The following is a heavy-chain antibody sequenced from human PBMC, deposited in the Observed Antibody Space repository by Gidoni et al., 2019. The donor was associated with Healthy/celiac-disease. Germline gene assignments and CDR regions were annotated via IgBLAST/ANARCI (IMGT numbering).Heavy chain of an antibody. CDR1: GFTFSSYG. J-gene: IGHJ3*02. D-gene: IGHD4-17*01. CDR2: ISYDGSNK. Sequence: QVQLVESGGGVVQHGRSLRLSCAASGFTFSSYGMHWVRQAPGKGLEWVAVISYDGSNKYYADSVKGRFTISRDNSKNTLYLQMNSLRAEDTAVYYCATIQTTGAFDIWGQGTMVTVSS. V-gene: IGHV3-30*03. CDR3: ATIQTTGAFDI.